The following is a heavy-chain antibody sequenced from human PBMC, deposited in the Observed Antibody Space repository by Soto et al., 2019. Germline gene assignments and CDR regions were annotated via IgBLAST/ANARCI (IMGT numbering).Heavy chain of an antibody. CDR1: GGSISSYY. D-gene: IGHD3-9*01. CDR3: ARGHILTGYYKPHNWLDP. Sequence: SETLSLTCTVSGGSISSYYWSWIRQPPGKGLEWIGYIYYSGSTNYNPSLKSRVTISVDTSRNQFSLKLSSVTAADAAVYYCARGHILTGYYKPHNWLDPSGQGTMVTVYS. J-gene: IGHJ5*02. V-gene: IGHV4-59*01. CDR2: IYYSGST.